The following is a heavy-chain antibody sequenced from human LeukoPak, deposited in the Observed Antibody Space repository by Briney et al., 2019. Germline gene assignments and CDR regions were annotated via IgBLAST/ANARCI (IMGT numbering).Heavy chain of an antibody. J-gene: IGHJ5*02. CDR2: ISSSSYT. Sequence: GGSLRLPCAASGFTFSDYYMSWIRQAPGKGLEWVSYISSSSYTNYADSVKGRFTISRDNAKNSLYLQMNSLRAEDTAVYYCARTFVVVPAAIDPWGQGTLVTVSS. D-gene: IGHD2-2*01. CDR3: ARTFVVVPAAIDP. CDR1: GFTFSDYY. V-gene: IGHV3-11*06.